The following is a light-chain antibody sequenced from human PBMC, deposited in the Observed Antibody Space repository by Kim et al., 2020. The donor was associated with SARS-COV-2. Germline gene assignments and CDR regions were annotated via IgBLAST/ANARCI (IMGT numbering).Light chain of an antibody. CDR1: SANVGSNY. CDR2: RNK. CDR3: AAWDDSLSGVV. V-gene: IGLV1-47*01. Sequence: GQRVTISCSGSSANVGSNYVYWYQQRPGTAPKLLINRNKQRPSGVPDRFSGSKSGTSASLAISGLRSEDEAEYYCAAWDDSLSGVVFGGGTQLTVL. J-gene: IGLJ3*02.